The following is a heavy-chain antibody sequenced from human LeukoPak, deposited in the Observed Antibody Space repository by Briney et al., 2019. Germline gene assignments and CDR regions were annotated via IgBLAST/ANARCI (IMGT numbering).Heavy chain of an antibody. CDR2: INPSAGTT. Sequence: GASVKVSCKASGYTFFSYYMDWVRQAPGQGLEWMGVINPSAGTTSYAQKFQGRVTMIRDTSTNTVYMELSSLRSDDTAVYYCARDHSGSQRWSDPCGQGTLVTVSS. D-gene: IGHD1-26*01. CDR1: GYTFFSYY. J-gene: IGHJ5*02. CDR3: ARDHSGSQRWSDP. V-gene: IGHV1-46*01.